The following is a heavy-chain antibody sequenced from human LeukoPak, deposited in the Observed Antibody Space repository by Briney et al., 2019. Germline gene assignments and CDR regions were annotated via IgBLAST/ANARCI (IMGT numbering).Heavy chain of an antibody. CDR2: MNPNSGNT. CDR1: GYTFTSYD. Sequence: ASVKVSCKASGYTFTSYDINWVRQATGQGLEWMGWMNPNSGNTGYAQKFQGRVTMTRNTSISTAYMELSSLRSEDTAVYYCARGRRGVGVVVVLAATAITAQKYYYYMDVWGKGTTVTVSS. V-gene: IGHV1-8*01. CDR3: ARGRRGVGVVVVLAATAITAQKYYYYMDV. J-gene: IGHJ6*03. D-gene: IGHD2-2*01.